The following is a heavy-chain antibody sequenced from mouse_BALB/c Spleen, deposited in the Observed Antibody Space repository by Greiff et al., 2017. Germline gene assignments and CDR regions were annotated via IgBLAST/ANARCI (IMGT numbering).Heavy chain of an antibody. CDR2: ISSGSSTI. CDR1: GFTFSSFG. CDR3: ARARGYDGGYYAMDY. V-gene: IGHV5-17*02. D-gene: IGHD2-14*01. Sequence: EVKLVESGGGLVQPGGSRKLSCAASGFTFSSFGMHWVRQAPEKGLEWVAYISSGSSTIYYADTVKGRFTISRDNPKNTLFLQMTSLRSEDTAMYYCARARGYDGGYYAMDYWGQGTSVTVSS. J-gene: IGHJ4*01.